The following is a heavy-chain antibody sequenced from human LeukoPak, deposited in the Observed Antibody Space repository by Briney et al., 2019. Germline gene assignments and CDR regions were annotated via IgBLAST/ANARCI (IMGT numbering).Heavy chain of an antibody. CDR2: IYHSGST. Sequence: SETLSLTCAVSGGSISSGGYSWSWIRQPPGKGLEWIGYIYHSGSTYYNPSLKSRATISVDRSKNQFSLKLSSVTAADTAVYYCAREGGMATAFDIWGQGTMVTVSS. V-gene: IGHV4-30-2*01. CDR1: GGSISSGGYS. CDR3: AREGGMATAFDI. J-gene: IGHJ3*02. D-gene: IGHD5-24*01.